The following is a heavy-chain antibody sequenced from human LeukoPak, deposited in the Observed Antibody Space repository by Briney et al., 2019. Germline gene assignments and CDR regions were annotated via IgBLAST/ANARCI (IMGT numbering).Heavy chain of an antibody. CDR1: GFTVSRNY. CDR3: AGESGYCTNGVCWDACFDP. CDR2: IYSRGST. D-gene: IGHD2-8*01. Sequence: PGGSLRLSCAAYGFTVSRNYMSWVRQAPGKGLEWVSVIYSRGSTYYTASLQGRLTISRDNFKNKLYLPIKRLTGKDTTQYYFAGESGYCTNGVCWDACFDPWGQGTLVTVSS. J-gene: IGHJ5*02. V-gene: IGHV3-66*01.